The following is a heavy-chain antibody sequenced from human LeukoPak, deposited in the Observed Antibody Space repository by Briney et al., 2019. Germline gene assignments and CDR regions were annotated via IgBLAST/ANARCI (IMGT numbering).Heavy chain of an antibody. Sequence: ASVKVSCKVSGYTLTELSMHWVRRAPGKGVEWRGGFDPEDGETIYAQKFQGRVTMTEDTSTDTAYMELSSLRSEDTAVYYCATDSPMITFGGVIATYRDAFDIWGQGTMVTVSS. V-gene: IGHV1-24*01. CDR3: ATDSPMITFGGVIATYRDAFDI. CDR2: FDPEDGET. CDR1: GYTLTELS. J-gene: IGHJ3*02. D-gene: IGHD3-16*02.